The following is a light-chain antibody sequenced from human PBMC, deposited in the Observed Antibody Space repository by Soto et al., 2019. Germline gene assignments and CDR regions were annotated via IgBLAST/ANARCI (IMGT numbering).Light chain of an antibody. J-gene: IGKJ4*01. CDR2: TAF. CDR1: QGFGSY. V-gene: IGKV1-9*01. CDR3: QQLDSYPLT. Sequence: DIQMTQSPSFLSASVGDGVTITCRASQGFGSYLAWYQQKPGKVPKLLISTAFTLESGVPSRFSGSGSGTEFTLTISSLQPEDFATYYCQQLDSYPLTFGGGTKVEIK.